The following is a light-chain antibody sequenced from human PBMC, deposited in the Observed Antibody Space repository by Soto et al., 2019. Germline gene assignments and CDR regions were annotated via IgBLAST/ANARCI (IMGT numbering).Light chain of an antibody. CDR3: QQYYSYPRT. Sequence: IQMIQSQSSLSASVGDRVTITCRASQGISSYLAWYQQKSGKAPKLLVYAASTWQSGVPARFSGSGSGTDFTLTISSLQSEDFATYYCQQYYSYPRTFGQGTKVEIK. CDR1: QGISSY. CDR2: AAS. V-gene: IGKV1-8*01. J-gene: IGKJ1*01.